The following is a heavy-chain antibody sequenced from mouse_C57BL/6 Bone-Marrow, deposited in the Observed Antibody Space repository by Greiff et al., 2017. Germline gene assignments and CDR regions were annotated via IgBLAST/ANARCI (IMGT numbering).Heavy chain of an antibody. D-gene: IGHD1-1*01. J-gene: IGHJ3*01. CDR3: ADRYFAY. V-gene: IGHV1-58*01. CDR1: GYTFTSYG. Sequence: EVQLVESGAELVRPGSSVKMSCKTSGYTFTSYGINWVKQRPGQGLEWIGYIYLGNGYTEYNEKFKGKATLTSDTSSSTAYMQLSSLTSEDSAIYFCADRYFAYWGQGTLVTVSA. CDR2: IYLGNGYT.